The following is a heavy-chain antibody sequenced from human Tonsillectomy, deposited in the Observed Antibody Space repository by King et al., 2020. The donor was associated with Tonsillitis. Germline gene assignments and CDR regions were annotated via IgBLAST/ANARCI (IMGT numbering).Heavy chain of an antibody. V-gene: IGHV3-30*18. J-gene: IGHJ4*02. CDR3: AKDHYDFWSGYLGYFDY. D-gene: IGHD3-3*01. CDR1: GFTFSSYG. CDR2: VSYDGSNK. Sequence: VQLVESGGGVVHPGRSLRLSCAASGFTFSSYGMHWVRQAPGKGLEWVAVVSYDGSNKYYADSVKGRFTISRDNSKNTLYLQMNSLRAEDTAVYYCAKDHYDFWSGYLGYFDYWGQGTLVTVSS.